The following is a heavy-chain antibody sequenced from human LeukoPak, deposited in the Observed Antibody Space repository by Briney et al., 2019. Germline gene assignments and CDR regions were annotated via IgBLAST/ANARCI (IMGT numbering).Heavy chain of an antibody. Sequence: GGSLRLSCAASGFTFSHHGMLRVRQAPGKGLEWVAFIRNDGSNHYYADSVKGRFTISRDNSKNNVYLQMYSLRVEDTSIYYCLRDCNWGFDYWGQGTLVTLSS. CDR3: LRDCNWGFDY. CDR1: GFTFSHHG. J-gene: IGHJ4*02. V-gene: IGHV3-30*02. CDR2: IRNDGSNH. D-gene: IGHD7-27*01.